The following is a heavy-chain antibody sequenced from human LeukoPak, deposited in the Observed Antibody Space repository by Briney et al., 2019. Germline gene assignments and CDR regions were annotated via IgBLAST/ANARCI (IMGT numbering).Heavy chain of an antibody. CDR2: ISYDGSNK. V-gene: IGHV3-30-3*01. Sequence: GGSLRLSCAASGFTFSSYAMHWVRQAPGKGLEWVAVISYDGSNKYYADSVKGRITISRDNSKNTLYLQMNSLRAEDTAVYYCARVGGSYYHFDYWGQGTLVTVSS. D-gene: IGHD1-26*01. J-gene: IGHJ4*02. CDR3: ARVGGSYYHFDY. CDR1: GFTFSSYA.